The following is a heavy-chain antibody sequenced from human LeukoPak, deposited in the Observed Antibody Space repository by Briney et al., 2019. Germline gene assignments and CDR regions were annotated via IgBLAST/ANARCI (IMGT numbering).Heavy chain of an antibody. Sequence: PSQTLSLTCTVSGGSISSGGYYWSWIRQPPGKGLEWIGYIYHSGSTYYNPSLKSRVTISVDRSMNQFSLKLSSVTAADTAVYYCARRGVGALDYWGQGTLVTVSS. V-gene: IGHV4-30-2*01. D-gene: IGHD1-26*01. J-gene: IGHJ4*02. CDR1: GGSISSGGYY. CDR2: IYHSGST. CDR3: ARRGVGALDY.